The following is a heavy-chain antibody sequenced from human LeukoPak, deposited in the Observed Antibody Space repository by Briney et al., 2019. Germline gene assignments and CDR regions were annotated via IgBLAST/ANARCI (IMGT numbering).Heavy chain of an antibody. CDR1: EFSVGSNY. V-gene: IGHV3-66*01. J-gene: IGHJ3*02. CDR2: IYSGGST. D-gene: IGHD6-13*01. CDR3: ARAEGSSSWYKDAFDI. Sequence: GGSLRLSCAASEFSVGSNYMTWARQAPGKGLEWVSLIYSGGSTYYADSVKGRFTISRDNSKNTLYLQMNSLRAEDTALYYCARAEGSSSWYKDAFDIWGQGTMVTVSS.